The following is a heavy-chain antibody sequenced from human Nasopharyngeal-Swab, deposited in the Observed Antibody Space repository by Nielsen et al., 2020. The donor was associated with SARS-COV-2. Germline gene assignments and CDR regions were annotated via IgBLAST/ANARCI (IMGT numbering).Heavy chain of an antibody. J-gene: IGHJ5*02. CDR2: FDPEDGET. D-gene: IGHD2-15*01. Sequence: ASVKVSCKVSGYTLTELSMHWVRQAPGKGLEWMGGFDPEDGETIYAQKVQGRVTMTEDTSTDTAYMELSSLRSEDTAVYYCATSAPYCSGGSCYSSWFDPWGQGTLVTVSS. CDR3: ATSAPYCSGGSCYSSWFDP. V-gene: IGHV1-24*01. CDR1: GYTLTELS.